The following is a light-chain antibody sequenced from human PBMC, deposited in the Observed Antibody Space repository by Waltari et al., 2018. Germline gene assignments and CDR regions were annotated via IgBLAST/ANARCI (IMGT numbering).Light chain of an antibody. CDR3: ATWDNNLKDVV. CDR2: DNN. J-gene: IGLJ2*01. Sequence: QSVLTQPPSVSAAPGQKVTISCSGNSSNLGHYYVSWYYQLPGAAPKLLIYDNNARPSGIPDRFSASKSGTSATLGITGLQTGDEADYYCATWDNNLKDVVFGGGTKLTVL. CDR1: SSNLGHYY. V-gene: IGLV1-51*01.